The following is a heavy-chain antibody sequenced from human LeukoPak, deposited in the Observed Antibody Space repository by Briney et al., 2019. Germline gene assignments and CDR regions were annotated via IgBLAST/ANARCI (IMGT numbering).Heavy chain of an antibody. CDR1: GYTLTELS. D-gene: IGHD1-26*01. J-gene: IGHJ4*02. CDR3: AKGGKWDVTPFDY. Sequence: ASVKVSCKVSGYTLTELSMHWVRQATGKGLEWMGGFDPEDGETIYAQKFQGRVTMTEDTSTDTAYMELSSLRSEDTAVYYCAKGGKWDVTPFDYWGQGTLVTVSS. CDR2: FDPEDGET. V-gene: IGHV1-24*01.